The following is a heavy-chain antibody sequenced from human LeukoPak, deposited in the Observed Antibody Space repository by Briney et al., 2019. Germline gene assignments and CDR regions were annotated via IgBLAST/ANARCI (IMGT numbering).Heavy chain of an antibody. CDR3: ARVMVLAATTYYYYMDV. V-gene: IGHV1-8*01. Sequence: EASVKVSCKASGYTFTSNDINWERQATGQGLEWMGWMNPNSGNTGYAQKFQGRVTMTRNTSRSTAYMELSSLRSDDTAVYYCARVMVLAATTYYYYMDVWGKGTTVTVSS. D-gene: IGHD2-15*01. J-gene: IGHJ6*03. CDR1: GYTFTSND. CDR2: MNPNSGNT.